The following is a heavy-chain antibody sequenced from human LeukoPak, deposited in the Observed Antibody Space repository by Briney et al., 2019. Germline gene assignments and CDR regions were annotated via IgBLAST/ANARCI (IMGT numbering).Heavy chain of an antibody. Sequence: PGRSLRLSCAASGFTFDNYAMHWVRQAPGKGLEWVSDISWNSGNVGYADSVKGRFTISRDNAKNSLYLQMNSLRTEDTALYYCAKDRGYGSGSYGHFDYWGQGALVTVSS. J-gene: IGHJ4*02. V-gene: IGHV3-9*01. D-gene: IGHD3-10*01. CDR2: ISWNSGNV. CDR1: GFTFDNYA. CDR3: AKDRGYGSGSYGHFDY.